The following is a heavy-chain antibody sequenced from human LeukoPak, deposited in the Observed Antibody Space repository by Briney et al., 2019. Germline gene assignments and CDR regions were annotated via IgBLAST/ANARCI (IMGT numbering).Heavy chain of an antibody. V-gene: IGHV4-59*01. CDR3: AREYSSSSGRRAFDF. J-gene: IGHJ3*01. CDR1: GGSISTYF. Sequence: SETLSLTCTVSGGSISTYFWSWIRQPPGEGLEWIRNIYYSGSTNYNPSLESRVTISVDTSKNQFSLNLSSVTAADTAVYYCAREYSSSSGRRAFDFWGQGTMVTVSS. CDR2: IYYSGST. D-gene: IGHD6-6*01.